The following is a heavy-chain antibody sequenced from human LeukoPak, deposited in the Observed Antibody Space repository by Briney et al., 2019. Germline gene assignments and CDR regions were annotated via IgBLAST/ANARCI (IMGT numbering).Heavy chain of an antibody. CDR3: ARGTLYRGWSYYLDF. CDR2: VYYSGTT. CDR1: GDSISLSFYY. V-gene: IGHV4-39*07. J-gene: IGHJ4*02. Sequence: PSVTLSLTCSVSGDSISLSFYYWGWIRQPPGKALEWIGSVYYSGTTSYNPSLKSRVTISVDMSKNHFSLRLRSVTAADTAMYYCARGTLYRGWSYYLDFWGQGSQVTVSS. D-gene: IGHD6-19*01.